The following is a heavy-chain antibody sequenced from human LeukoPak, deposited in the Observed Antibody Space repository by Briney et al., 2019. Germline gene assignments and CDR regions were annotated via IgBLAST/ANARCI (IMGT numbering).Heavy chain of an antibody. D-gene: IGHD3-10*01. Sequence: GASVKVSCKASGYTFTGYYIYWVQQAPGQGLECVGWINPNSGGTNYAQKFQGRVTMTRDTSISTAYMELSRLRFDDAAVYYCARGGSGSYFSWLDPWGPGTLVTVSS. CDR3: ARGGSGSYFSWLDP. J-gene: IGHJ5*02. CDR1: GYTFTGYY. CDR2: INPNSGGT. V-gene: IGHV1-2*02.